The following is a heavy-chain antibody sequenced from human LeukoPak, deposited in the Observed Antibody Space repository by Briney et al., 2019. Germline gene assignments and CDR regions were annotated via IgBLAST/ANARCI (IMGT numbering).Heavy chain of an antibody. V-gene: IGHV4-31*03. CDR3: ARSSHYSDSSGFSL. Sequence: PSETLSLTCTVSGGSISSGGYYWTWIRQHPGKGLEWVGNIYFSTTTRYNPSLNSRVSISVDTSKNQLSLKLSSVTAADTAVYYCARSSHYSDSSGFSLWGQGTLVTVSS. J-gene: IGHJ4*02. CDR1: GGSISSGGYY. CDR2: IYFSTTT. D-gene: IGHD3-22*01.